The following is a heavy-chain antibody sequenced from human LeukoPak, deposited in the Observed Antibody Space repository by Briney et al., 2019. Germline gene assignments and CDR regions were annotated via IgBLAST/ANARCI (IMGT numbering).Heavy chain of an antibody. V-gene: IGHV3-30*18. CDR2: ISYDGSNK. CDR3: AKETGVGLDV. J-gene: IGHJ6*02. D-gene: IGHD3-3*01. CDR1: GFTFSSYG. Sequence: GGSLRLSCAASGFTFSSYGMHWVRQAPGKGLEWVAVISYDGSNKYYADSDSVKGRFTISRDNSKNTLYLQMNSLRAEDTAVYYCAKETGVGLDVWGQGTTVTVTS.